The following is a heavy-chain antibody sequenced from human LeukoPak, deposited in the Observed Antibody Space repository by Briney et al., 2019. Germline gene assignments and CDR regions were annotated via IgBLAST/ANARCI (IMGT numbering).Heavy chain of an antibody. CDR2: IYYSGST. CDR1: GGSISSSSYY. D-gene: IGHD4-17*01. J-gene: IGHJ6*03. CDR3: ARLRGDLSPYNYYYYMDV. V-gene: IGHV4-39*07. Sequence: SETLSLTCTVSGGSISSSSYYWGWIRQPPGKGLEWIGSIYYSGSTYYNPSLKSRVTISVDTSKNQFSLKLSSVTAADTAVYYCARLRGDLSPYNYYYYMDVWGKGTTVTVSS.